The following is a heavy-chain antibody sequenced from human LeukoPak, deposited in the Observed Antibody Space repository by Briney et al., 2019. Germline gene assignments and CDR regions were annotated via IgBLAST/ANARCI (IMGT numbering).Heavy chain of an antibody. CDR3: ARDPAGTQNYYYYYHMDV. D-gene: IGHD6-13*01. V-gene: IGHV3-30*04. CDR1: GFTFSSYA. Sequence: GGSLRLSCAASGFTFSSYAMHWVRQAPGKGLEWVAVKSYDGSNKYYADSVKGRFTISRDNSKNTLYLQMNSLRAEDTAVYYCARDPAGTQNYYYYYHMDVWGKGTTVTVSS. J-gene: IGHJ6*03. CDR2: KSYDGSNK.